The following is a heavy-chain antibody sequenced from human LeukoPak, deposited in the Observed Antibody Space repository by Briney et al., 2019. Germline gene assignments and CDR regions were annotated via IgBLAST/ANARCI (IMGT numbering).Heavy chain of an antibody. D-gene: IGHD6-13*01. V-gene: IGHV3-21*01. CDR2: ISSSSSYI. Sequence: PGRSLRLSCAASGFTFSSYSMNWVRQAPGKGLEWVSSISSSSSYIYYADSVKGRFTISRDNAKNSLYLQMNSLRAEDTAVYYCARDLGSSSWYADYWGQGTLVTVSS. CDR3: ARDLGSSSWYADY. J-gene: IGHJ4*02. CDR1: GFTFSSYS.